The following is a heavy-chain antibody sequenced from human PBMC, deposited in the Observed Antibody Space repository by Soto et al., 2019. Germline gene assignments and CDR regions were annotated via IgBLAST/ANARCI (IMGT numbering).Heavy chain of an antibody. Sequence: PGGSLRLSCAASGFTFSSYGMHWVRQAPGKGLEWVAVISYDGSNKYYADSVKGRFTISRDNSKNTLYLQMNSLRAEDTAVYYCAKDTRSNSWLYYYGMDVWGQGTTVTVSS. CDR3: AKDTRSNSWLYYYGMDV. V-gene: IGHV3-30*18. J-gene: IGHJ6*02. CDR2: ISYDGSNK. D-gene: IGHD6-13*01. CDR1: GFTFSSYG.